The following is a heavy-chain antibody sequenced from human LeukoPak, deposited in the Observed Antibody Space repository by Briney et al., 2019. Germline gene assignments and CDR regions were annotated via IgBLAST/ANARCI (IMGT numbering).Heavy chain of an antibody. CDR2: IYHRGNS. D-gene: IGHD3-22*01. Sequence: PSETLSLTCAVSGGSISTAHWWNWVRQSPGKGLEWIGEIYHRGNSNYNPSLKSRVSISVDTSKNQFSLKLSSVTAADTAVYYCARVRSGGYYSDAFDIWGQGTMVTVSS. V-gene: IGHV4-4*02. J-gene: IGHJ3*02. CDR1: GGSISTAHW. CDR3: ARVRSGGYYSDAFDI.